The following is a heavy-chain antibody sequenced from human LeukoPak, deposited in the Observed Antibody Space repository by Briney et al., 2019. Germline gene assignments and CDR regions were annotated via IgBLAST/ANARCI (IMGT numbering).Heavy chain of an antibody. CDR3: ARPYYYGSGSYYPLDY. J-gene: IGHJ4*02. D-gene: IGHD3-10*01. CDR2: IWYEGSNK. CDR1: GFTFRRYG. Sequence: GGSLRLSCAASGFTFRRYGMHWVRQAPGKGLEGVAVIWYEGSNKYYADSVKGRFTISRDNSKSTVSLKMNSLRAEAPAVYYCARPYYYGSGSYYPLDYWGQGTLVTVSS. V-gene: IGHV3-33*01.